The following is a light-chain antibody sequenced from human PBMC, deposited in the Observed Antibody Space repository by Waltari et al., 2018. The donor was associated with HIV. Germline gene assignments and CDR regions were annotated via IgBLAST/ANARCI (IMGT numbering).Light chain of an antibody. CDR2: SDN. CDR1: NIRTKN. Sequence: SYELTQPLSVSVALGQTATLSCGGSNIRTKNVHWYQQKPGQAPALVIYSDNNRPSGVPERFSASNSGNTATRIITGAQVGDEADYYCQVWDSASVVFGGGTKLTVL. V-gene: IGLV3-9*01. J-gene: IGLJ2*01. CDR3: QVWDSASVV.